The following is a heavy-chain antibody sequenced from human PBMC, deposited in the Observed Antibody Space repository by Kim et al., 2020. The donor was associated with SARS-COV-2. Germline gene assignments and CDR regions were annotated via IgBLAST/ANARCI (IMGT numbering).Heavy chain of an antibody. CDR2: ISNDGSNK. CDR3: ARDLTMIVGGALDY. V-gene: IGHV3-30-3*01. Sequence: GKGLEWVAVISNDGSNKSYADSVKGRFTISRDNSKNTLYLQMNSLRAEDTAVYYCARDLTMIVGGALDYWGQGTLVTVSS. J-gene: IGHJ4*02. D-gene: IGHD3-22*01.